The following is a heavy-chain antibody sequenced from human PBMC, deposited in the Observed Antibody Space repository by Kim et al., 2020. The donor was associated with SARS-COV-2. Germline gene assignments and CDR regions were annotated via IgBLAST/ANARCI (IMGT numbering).Heavy chain of an antibody. Sequence: ADSVKGRFTISRDNSKNTLYLQMNSLRAEDTAVYYCAKEDYYGSFRWLDPWGQGTLVTVSS. D-gene: IGHD3-10*01. CDR3: AKEDYYGSFRWLDP. V-gene: IGHV3-23*01. J-gene: IGHJ5*02.